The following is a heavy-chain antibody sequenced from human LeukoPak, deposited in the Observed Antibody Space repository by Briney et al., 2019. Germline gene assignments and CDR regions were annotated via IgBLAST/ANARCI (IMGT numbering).Heavy chain of an antibody. J-gene: IGHJ6*02. D-gene: IGHD2-21*02. V-gene: IGHV1-69*01. CDR3: ARTIVVVTATLEESYYGMDV. CDR2: IIPIFGTA. CDR1: GGTFRSYA. Sequence: AVKVSCQASGGTFRSYAISWVRQAPGQGLEWMGGIIPIFGTANYAQKFQGRVTITADESTSTAYMELSSLRSEDTAVYYCARTIVVVTATLEESYYGMDVWGQGTTVTVSS.